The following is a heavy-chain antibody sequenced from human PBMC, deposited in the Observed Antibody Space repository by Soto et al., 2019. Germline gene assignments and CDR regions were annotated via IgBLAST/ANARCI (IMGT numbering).Heavy chain of an antibody. CDR1: GFSFSDHW. V-gene: IGHV3-74*01. CDR2: IKSDGSST. D-gene: IGHD1-1*01. Sequence: HPGGSLRLSCTASGFSFSDHWMHWVRQAPGKGPVWVSRIKSDGSSTKDADFVKGRFTISRDNAKNTLYLQLNSLGADDTAVYYCARDRADMGTDDHPMFDLWGQGA. J-gene: IGHJ5*02. CDR3: ARDRADMGTDDHPMFDL.